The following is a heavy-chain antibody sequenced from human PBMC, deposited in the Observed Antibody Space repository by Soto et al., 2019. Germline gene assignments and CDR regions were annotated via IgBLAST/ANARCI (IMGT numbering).Heavy chain of an antibody. CDR2: INAGNANT. J-gene: IGHJ5*02. Sequence: GASVKVSCKAPGYTLTSYYMHWVRQAPGKRLEWMGWINAGNANTKYSQNFQGRITITRDTSASTAYMELSSLRSEDTAVYYCASSETTYGGGVGGYYTGSAPWGQGPRVPVS. CDR1: GYTLTSYY. V-gene: IGHV1-3*01. D-gene: IGHD2-21*01. CDR3: ASSETTYGGGVGGYYTGSAP.